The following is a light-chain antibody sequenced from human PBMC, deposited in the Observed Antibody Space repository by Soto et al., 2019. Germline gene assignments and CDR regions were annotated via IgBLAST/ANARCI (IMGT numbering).Light chain of an antibody. V-gene: IGKV1-5*01. Sequence: DIQMTQSPPTLSASVRDRVTITCRASQSIRHYLACYQRMPGKAPKLLIYGASPLQSGVPSRFSGSGSGTECTLTISSLQPDDFGTFFCQNHNSYSQTFGQGTKVEMK. J-gene: IGKJ1*01. CDR3: QNHNSYSQT. CDR2: GAS. CDR1: QSIRHY.